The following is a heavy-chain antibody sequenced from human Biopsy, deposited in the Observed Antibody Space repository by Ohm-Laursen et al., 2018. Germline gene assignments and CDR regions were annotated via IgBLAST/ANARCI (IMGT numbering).Heavy chain of an antibody. CDR2: IYHIGST. J-gene: IGHJ4*02. D-gene: IGHD6-13*01. CDR3: ARVGRAAPFDS. V-gene: IGHV4-38-2*01. CDR1: GYSISTAYY. Sequence: SDTLSLTCGVSGYSISTAYYWAWIRQTPGKGLEWIAIIYHIGSTNYNPSVKSRVSISVDTSKNQFSLRLTLVTAADTAVYYCARVGRAAPFDSWGQGTLVTVSS.